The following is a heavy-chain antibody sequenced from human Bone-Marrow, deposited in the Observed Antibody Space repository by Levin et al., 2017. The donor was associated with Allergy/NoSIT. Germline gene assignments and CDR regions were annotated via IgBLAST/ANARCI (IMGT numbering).Heavy chain of an antibody. CDR1: GGTFSSYA. CDR3: AGKEYYYDSSGYYASYYFDY. V-gene: IGHV1-69*13. Sequence: PPASVKVSCKASGGTFSSYAISWVRQAPGQGLEWMGGIIPIFGTANYAQKFQGRVTITADESTSTAYMELSSLRSEDTAVYYCAGKEYYYDSSGYYASYYFDYWGQGTLVTVSS. CDR2: IIPIFGTA. J-gene: IGHJ4*02. D-gene: IGHD3-22*01.